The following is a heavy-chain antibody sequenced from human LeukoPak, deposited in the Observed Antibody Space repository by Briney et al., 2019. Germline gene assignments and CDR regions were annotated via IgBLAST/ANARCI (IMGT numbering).Heavy chain of an antibody. D-gene: IGHD6-13*01. J-gene: IGHJ4*02. CDR3: AKGSIAVAGTVFSDY. CDR1: GFTFDDYA. V-gene: IGHV3-9*01. Sequence: GRSLRLSCAASGFTFDDYAMHWVRQAPGKGLEWVSGISWNRGRITYADSVKGRFTISRDNAKNSRYLQMNSLRAEDTAVYYCAKGSIAVAGTVFSDYWGQGTLVTVSS. CDR2: ISWNRGRI.